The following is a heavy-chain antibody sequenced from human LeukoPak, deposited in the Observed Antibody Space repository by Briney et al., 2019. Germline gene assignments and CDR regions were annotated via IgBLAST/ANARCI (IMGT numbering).Heavy chain of an antibody. CDR2: IYHGDADT. J-gene: IGHJ6*03. Sequence: GESLKISCKGSAYSFTSYWISWVRQMVRKGLEWMGIIYHGDADTYYTPSFQGQVTISADKSISTAYLQWSSLKASDTAMYYCARHSTMVRGVKHYYYMDVWGKGTTVTVSS. CDR3: ARHSTMVRGVKHYYYMDV. CDR1: AYSFTSYW. D-gene: IGHD3-10*01. V-gene: IGHV5-51*01.